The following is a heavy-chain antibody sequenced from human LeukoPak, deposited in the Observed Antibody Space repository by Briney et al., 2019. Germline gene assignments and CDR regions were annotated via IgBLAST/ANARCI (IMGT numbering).Heavy chain of an antibody. CDR3: VKEVPTYGYFDY. CDR2: LNRGRT. CDR1: GFTFSNYA. D-gene: IGHD2-21*01. Sequence: GGSLRLSCVASGFTFSNYAMSWVRQAPGRGLEWIAALNRGRTFFQDSVRGRCTISRDNSKNTLYLQLNGLTGDDTAVYFCVKEVPTYGYFDYWGRGTLVTVSS. V-gene: IGHV3-23*01. J-gene: IGHJ4*02.